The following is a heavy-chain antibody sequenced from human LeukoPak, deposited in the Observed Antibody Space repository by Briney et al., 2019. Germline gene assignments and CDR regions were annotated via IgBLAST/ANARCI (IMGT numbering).Heavy chain of an antibody. J-gene: IGHJ4*02. CDR1: GFTFSSYD. V-gene: IGHV3-13*01. CDR3: ASSHPDSSGYHYFD. CDR2: IGTAGDT. D-gene: IGHD3-22*01. Sequence: GGSLRLSCAASGFTFSSYDMHWVRQATGKGLEWVSAIGTAGDTYYPGSVKGRFTISRENAKNSLYLQMNSLRAGDTAVYYCASSHPDSSGYHYFDWGQGTLVTVSS.